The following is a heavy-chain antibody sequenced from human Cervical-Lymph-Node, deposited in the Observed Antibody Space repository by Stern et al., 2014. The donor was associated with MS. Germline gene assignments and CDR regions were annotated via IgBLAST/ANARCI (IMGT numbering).Heavy chain of an antibody. V-gene: IGHV1-18*01. CDR3: ARVWDGLDV. CDR2: ISTDNGNT. Sequence: QDQLVQSGGELKKPGASVKVSCKTSGYTFTQYGVSWVRQAPGQGLEWMGCISTDNGNTTLAQKFKDRVTMTTDTSTNTAYMEVRSLRSDDTAVYYCARVWDGLDVWGQGTTVTVSS. CDR1: GYTFTQYG. D-gene: IGHD3-10*01. J-gene: IGHJ6*02.